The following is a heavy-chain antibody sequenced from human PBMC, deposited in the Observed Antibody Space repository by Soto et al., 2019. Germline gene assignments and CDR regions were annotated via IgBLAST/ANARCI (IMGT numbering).Heavy chain of an antibody. J-gene: IGHJ4*02. V-gene: IGHV3-30*18. CDR1: GFTFSSYG. D-gene: IGHD1-26*01. CDR2: ISYDGSNT. CDR3: AKEGGLSGSYYISSTYSFDY. Sequence: QVQLVESGGGVVQPGRSLRLSCVASGFTFSSYGMHWVRQAPGKGLEWVAIISYDGSNTYYADSVKGRFTISRDNSKNTLDLQMNSLRAEDTSVYYWAKEGGLSGSYYISSTYSFDYWGQGTLVTVSS.